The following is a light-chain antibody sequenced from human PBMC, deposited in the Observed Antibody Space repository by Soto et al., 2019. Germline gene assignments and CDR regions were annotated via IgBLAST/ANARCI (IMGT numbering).Light chain of an antibody. CDR3: QYYGSSVT. CDR1: QSVSSY. Sequence: EIVLTHSPATLSLSPGEGATLSFRASQSVSSYLARYQQKPGQAPRLLIYGTSNRATGGIADRFSGSGSGTDFTLTISRLEPEDFAVYYCQYYGSSVTFAGGTKVDIK. V-gene: IGKV3-20*01. J-gene: IGKJ4*01. CDR2: GTS.